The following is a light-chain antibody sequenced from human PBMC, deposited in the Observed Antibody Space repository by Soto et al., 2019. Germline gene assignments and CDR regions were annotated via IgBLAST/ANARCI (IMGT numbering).Light chain of an antibody. CDR3: CSYAGSYSVV. J-gene: IGLJ2*01. CDR1: SSDVGGYNY. Sequence: QSVLTQPRSVSGSPGQSVTISCTGTSSDVGGYNYVSWYRQHPDRAPKLMIYDVTKRPSGVPDRFSGSKSGNTASLTISGLQAEDEGDYYCCSYAGSYSVVFGGGTKVTVL. V-gene: IGLV2-11*01. CDR2: DVT.